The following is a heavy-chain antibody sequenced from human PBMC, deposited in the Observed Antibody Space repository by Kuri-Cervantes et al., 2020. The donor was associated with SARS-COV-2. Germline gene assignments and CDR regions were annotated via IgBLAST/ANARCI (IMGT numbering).Heavy chain of an antibody. D-gene: IGHD2-2*01. CDR1: GFTFSSYS. J-gene: IGHJ6*02. CDR2: ISSSSSSTI. CDR3: ARGYCSSTSCPPYYYYGMDV. Sequence: LSLTCAASGFTFSSYSMNWVRQAPGKGLEWVSYISSSSSSTIYYADSVKGRFTISRDNAKNSLYLQMNSLRDEDTAVYYCARGYCSSTSCPPYYYYGMDVWGQGTTVTVSS. V-gene: IGHV3-48*02.